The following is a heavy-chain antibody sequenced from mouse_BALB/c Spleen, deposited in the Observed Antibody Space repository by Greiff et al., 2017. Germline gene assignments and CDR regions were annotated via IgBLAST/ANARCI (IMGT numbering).Heavy chain of an antibody. CDR3: ARDAYYGNYYAMDY. CDR2: IWGDGST. V-gene: IGHV2-6-7*01. Sequence: VQRVESGPGLVAPSQSLSITCTVSGFSLTGYGVNWVRQPPGKGLEWLGMIWGDGSTDYNSALKSRLSISKDNSKSQVFLKMNSLQTDDTARYYCARDAYYGNYYAMDYWGQGTSVTVSS. D-gene: IGHD2-10*01. CDR1: GFSLTGYG. J-gene: IGHJ4*01.